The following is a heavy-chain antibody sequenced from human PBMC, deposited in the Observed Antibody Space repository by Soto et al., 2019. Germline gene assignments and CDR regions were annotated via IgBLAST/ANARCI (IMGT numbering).Heavy chain of an antibody. CDR3: ARLSLDSYYYYYGMDV. V-gene: IGHV4-59*02. CDR1: DGVAGSYC. J-gene: IGHJ6*02. CDR2: IYYSGST. Sequence: SETLSLTCAVCDGVAGSYCWSWIRQPPGKGLEWIGYIYYSGSTNYNPSLKSRVTTSVDTSKNQFSLKLSSVTAADTAVYYCARLSLDSYYYYYGMDVWGQGTTVTVSS. D-gene: IGHD1-1*01.